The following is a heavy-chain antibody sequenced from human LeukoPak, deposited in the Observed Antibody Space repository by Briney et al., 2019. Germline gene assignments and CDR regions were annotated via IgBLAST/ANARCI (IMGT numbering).Heavy chain of an antibody. D-gene: IGHD4-11*01. J-gene: IGHJ4*02. CDR3: AKATSYSNYHYFDY. CDR2: ISGSGYST. V-gene: IGHV3-23*01. CDR1: GFTFSHYG. Sequence: GGSLRLSCAASGFTFSHYGMSWVRQAPGKGLEWVSGISGSGYSTYYADSVKGRFTISRDNSKNTLYLQMNSLRAEDTAVYYCAKATSYSNYHYFDYWGQGTLVTVSS.